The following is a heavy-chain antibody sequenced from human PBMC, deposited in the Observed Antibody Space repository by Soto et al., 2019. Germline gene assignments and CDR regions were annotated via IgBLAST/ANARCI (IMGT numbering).Heavy chain of an antibody. CDR3: ASCRRGAFDI. V-gene: IGHV5-51*01. CDR1: GSSFTSYW. Sequence: GESLKISCKGSGSSFTSYWIGWVRQMPGKGLEWMGIIYPGDSDTRYSPSFQGQVTISADKSISTAYLQWSSLKASDTAMDYWASCRRGAFDIWGQGTMVTFSS. CDR2: IYPGDSDT. J-gene: IGHJ3*02.